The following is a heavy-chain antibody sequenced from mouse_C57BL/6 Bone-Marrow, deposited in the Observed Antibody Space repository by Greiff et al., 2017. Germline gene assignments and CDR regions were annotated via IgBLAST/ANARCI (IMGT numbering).Heavy chain of an antibody. D-gene: IGHD2-1*01. CDR2: FYPGSGSI. CDR3: AKGNMGNYRGAWFAY. J-gene: IGHJ3*01. V-gene: IGHV1-62-2*01. Sequence: VHLVESGAELVKPGASVKLSCKASGYTFTEYTIHWVKQRSGQGLEWIGWFYPGSGSIKYNEKFKDKATLTADKSSSTVYMELSRLTSEDSAVYFCAKGNMGNYRGAWFAYWGQGTLVTVSA. CDR1: GYTFTEYT.